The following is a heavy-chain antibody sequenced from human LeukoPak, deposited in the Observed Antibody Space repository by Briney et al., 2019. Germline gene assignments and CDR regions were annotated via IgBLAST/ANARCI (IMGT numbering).Heavy chain of an antibody. CDR3: AKFLPTHIVVANYYFDY. D-gene: IGHD2-21*01. CDR1: GFTFSSYA. J-gene: IGHJ4*02. Sequence: GGSLRLSCAASGFTFSSYAVSWVRQAPGKGLEWVSAISGSGGSTYYADSVKGRFTISRDNSKNTLYLQMNSLRAEDTAVYYCAKFLPTHIVVANYYFDYWGQGTLVTVSS. V-gene: IGHV3-23*01. CDR2: ISGSGGST.